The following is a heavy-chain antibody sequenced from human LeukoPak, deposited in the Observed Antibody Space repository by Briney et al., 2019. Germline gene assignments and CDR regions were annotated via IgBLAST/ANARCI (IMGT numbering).Heavy chain of an antibody. CDR3: AKGFGIVATIQSFDY. D-gene: IGHD5-12*01. V-gene: IGHV3-30*02. J-gene: IGHJ4*02. Sequence: PGGSLRLSCAASGFTFSSYGMHWVRQAPGKGLEWVAFIRYDGSNKYYADSVKGRFTISRDNSKNTLYLQMNSLRAEDTAVYYCAKGFGIVATIQSFDYWGQGTLVTVSS. CDR1: GFTFSSYG. CDR2: IRYDGSNK.